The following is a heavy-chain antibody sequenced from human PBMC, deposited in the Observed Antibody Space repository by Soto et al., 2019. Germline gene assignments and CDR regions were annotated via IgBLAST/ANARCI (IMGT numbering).Heavy chain of an antibody. CDR3: ARLFREGILRATTPLGY. Sequence: GASVKVSCKASGYTFTSYGISWVRQAPGQGLEWMGWISAYNGNTNYAQKLQGRVTMTTDTSTSTAYMEMNSLRTEDTAVYYCARLFREGILRATTPLGYWGQGTRVTVSS. CDR1: GYTFTSYG. V-gene: IGHV1-18*01. CDR2: ISAYNGNT. J-gene: IGHJ4*02. D-gene: IGHD1-26*01.